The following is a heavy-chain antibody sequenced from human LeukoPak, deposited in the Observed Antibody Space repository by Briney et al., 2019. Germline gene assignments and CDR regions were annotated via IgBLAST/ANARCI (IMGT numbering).Heavy chain of an antibody. Sequence: ASVKVSCKASGYTFTGYYMHWVRQAPGQGLEWMGWINPNSGDTSYAQKFQGRVTMTRDTSISTAYMELSSLRSEDTAVYYCARDTPHYYGSGSPVWGQGTTVTVSS. D-gene: IGHD3-10*01. CDR3: ARDTPHYYGSGSPV. CDR1: GYTFTGYY. J-gene: IGHJ6*02. CDR2: INPNSGDT. V-gene: IGHV1-2*02.